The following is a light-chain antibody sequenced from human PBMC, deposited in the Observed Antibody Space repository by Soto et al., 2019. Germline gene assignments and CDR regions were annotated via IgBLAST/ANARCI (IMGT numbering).Light chain of an antibody. CDR3: QHYVTSLTT. CDR1: QRVASTY. CDR2: AAS. V-gene: IGKV3-20*01. J-gene: IGKJ1*01. Sequence: EIVLTQSPATLSLSPGDTATLSCRASQRVASTYFAWYQQKPGQAPRLLIFAASNRATGIPDRFSGSGSGTEFSLTIRRLEPDDFAVYYCQHYVTSLTTFGQGTKVDIK.